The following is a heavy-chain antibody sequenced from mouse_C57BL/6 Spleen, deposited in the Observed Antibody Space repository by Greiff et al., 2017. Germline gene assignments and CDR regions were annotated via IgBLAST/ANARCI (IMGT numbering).Heavy chain of an antibody. D-gene: IGHD1-1*01. CDR1: GYTFTNYW. CDR2: IYPGGGYT. J-gene: IGHJ1*03. Sequence: VKLQESGAELVRPGTSVKMSCKASGYTFTNYWIGWAKQRPGHGLEWIGDIYPGGGYTNYNEKFKGKATLTADKSSSTAYMQFSSLTSEDSAIYYCARAITTVVASPEWYFDVWGTGTTVTVSS. CDR3: ARAITTVVASPEWYFDV. V-gene: IGHV1-63*01.